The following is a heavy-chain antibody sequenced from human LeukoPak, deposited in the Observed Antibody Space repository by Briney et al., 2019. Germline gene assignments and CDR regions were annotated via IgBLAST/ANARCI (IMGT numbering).Heavy chain of an antibody. CDR2: IKQDGSEK. V-gene: IGHV3-7*01. CDR1: GFTVSNNY. D-gene: IGHD3-3*01. J-gene: IGHJ4*02. CDR3: ARDRDFWRTIDY. Sequence: PGGSLRLSCAASGFTVSNNYMSWVRQAPGKGLEWVANIKQDGSEKYYVDSVKGRFTISRDNSQNTQYLQMNSLRAEDTAVYYCARDRDFWRTIDYWGQGTLVTVSS.